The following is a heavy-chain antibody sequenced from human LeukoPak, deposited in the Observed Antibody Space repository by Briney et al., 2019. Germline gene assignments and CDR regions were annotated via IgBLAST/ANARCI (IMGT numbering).Heavy chain of an antibody. Sequence: SETLSLTCTVSGYSISSGYYWGWIRQPPGKGLEWIGSIYHSGSTYYNPSLKSRVTISVDTSKNQFSLKLSSVTAADTAVYYCARHDGYYYDSSGYYDYWGQGTLVTVSS. V-gene: IGHV4-38-2*02. CDR3: ARHDGYYYDSSGYYDY. J-gene: IGHJ4*02. CDR1: GYSISSGYY. D-gene: IGHD3-22*01. CDR2: IYHSGST.